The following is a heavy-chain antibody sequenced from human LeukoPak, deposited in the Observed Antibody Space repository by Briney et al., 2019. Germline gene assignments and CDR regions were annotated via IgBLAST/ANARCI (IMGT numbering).Heavy chain of an antibody. J-gene: IGHJ4*02. CDR1: GFTFSGSA. V-gene: IGHV3-73*01. Sequence: GGSLRLSCAASGFTFSGSAMHWVRQASGKGLEWVGRIRSKANSYATAYAASVKGRFTISRDDSKNTAYLQMNSLKTEDTAVYYCTRHGNDYGDYGGGFDSWGQGTLVTVSS. D-gene: IGHD4-17*01. CDR3: TRHGNDYGDYGGGFDS. CDR2: IRSKANSYAT.